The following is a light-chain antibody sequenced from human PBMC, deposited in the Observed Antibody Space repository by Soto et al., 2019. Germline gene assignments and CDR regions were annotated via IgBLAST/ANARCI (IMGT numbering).Light chain of an antibody. CDR3: CSYAGSYTYV. CDR2: DVT. V-gene: IGLV2-11*01. J-gene: IGLJ1*01. CDR1: SSDVGGFDY. Sequence: QSALTQPRSVSGSPGQSVTISCTGTSSDVGGFDYVSWYQQHPGKAPKLIIYDVTERPSGVPDRFSGSKSGNTASLTIFGLQAEDEADYYCCSYAGSYTYVFGTGTKLTVL.